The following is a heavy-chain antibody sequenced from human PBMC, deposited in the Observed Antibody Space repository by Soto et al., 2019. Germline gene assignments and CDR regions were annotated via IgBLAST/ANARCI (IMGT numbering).Heavy chain of an antibody. V-gene: IGHV3-23*01. CDR3: AKSPRIGYDYSWFAH. J-gene: IGHJ5*02. Sequence: GGSLRLSCAASGFTFTSYAMTWVRQAPGKGLEWVSGIRATADSPYYADSVKGRFTISKDNSNNILYLQMNNLRAEDTAVYYFAKSPRIGYDYSWFAHWGQGTLVTVSA. CDR2: IRATADSP. CDR1: GFTFTSYA. D-gene: IGHD3-22*01.